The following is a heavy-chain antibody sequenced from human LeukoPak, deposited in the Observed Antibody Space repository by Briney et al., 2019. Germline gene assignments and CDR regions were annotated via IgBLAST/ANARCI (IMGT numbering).Heavy chain of an antibody. D-gene: IGHD3-22*01. Sequence: PSETLSLTCTVSGGSISSSSYYWGWIRQPPGKGLEWIGSIYYSGSTYYNPSLKSRVTISVDTSKNQFSLKLSSVTAADTAVYYCARRINYDSSGLSWGQGTLVTVSS. V-gene: IGHV4-39*01. CDR1: GGSISSSSYY. J-gene: IGHJ5*02. CDR3: ARRINYDSSGLS. CDR2: IYYSGST.